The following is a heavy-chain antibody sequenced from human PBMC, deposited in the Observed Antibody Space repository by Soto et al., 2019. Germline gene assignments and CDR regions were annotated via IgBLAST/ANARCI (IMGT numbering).Heavy chain of an antibody. Sequence: GGSLRLSCAASGFTFGTYAMSWVCQAPGKGLEWVSSISGSDGTTYYADSVKGRFSISRDKSKNTLYLEMNSLRAEDTAIYYCAKLDFWNSYYGLDVWGQGTTVTVSS. CDR2: ISGSDGTT. D-gene: IGHD3-3*01. J-gene: IGHJ6*02. CDR3: AKLDFWNSYYGLDV. CDR1: GFTFGTYA. V-gene: IGHV3-23*01.